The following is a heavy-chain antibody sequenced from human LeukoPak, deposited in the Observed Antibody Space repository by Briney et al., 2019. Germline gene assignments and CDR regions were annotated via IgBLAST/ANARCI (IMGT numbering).Heavy chain of an antibody. CDR1: GYTFTGYC. Sequence: GASVKVSCKASGYTFTGYCMHWVRQAPGQGLEWMGWINPNSGGTNYAQKFQGWVTMTRDTSISTAYMELSRLRSDDTAVYYCARAPLGYSYGYYYYGMDVWGQGTTVTVSS. J-gene: IGHJ6*02. CDR2: INPNSGGT. V-gene: IGHV1-2*04. CDR3: ARAPLGYSYGYYYYGMDV. D-gene: IGHD5-18*01.